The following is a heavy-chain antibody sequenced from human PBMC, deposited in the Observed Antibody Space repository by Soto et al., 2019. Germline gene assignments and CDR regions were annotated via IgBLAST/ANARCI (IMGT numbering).Heavy chain of an antibody. Sequence: EVQLLESGGGLVQPGGSLRLSCAASGFTFSSYAMSWVRQAPGKGLEWVSAISGSGGSTYYTDSVKGRFTISRDNSKNTLYLQMNSLRAEDTAVYYCAKDGNKGIAVAVDYWGQGTLVTVSS. CDR1: GFTFSSYA. J-gene: IGHJ4*02. D-gene: IGHD6-19*01. V-gene: IGHV3-23*01. CDR2: ISGSGGST. CDR3: AKDGNKGIAVAVDY.